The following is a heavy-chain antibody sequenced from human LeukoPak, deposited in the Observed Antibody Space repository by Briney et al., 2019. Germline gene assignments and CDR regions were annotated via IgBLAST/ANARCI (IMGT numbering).Heavy chain of an antibody. CDR3: ARDWEILTSHNWFDP. V-gene: IGHV3-21*01. Sequence: GGSLRPSCALSRFTLCTYSMNWVRPAPRKGLERVSSISSSSSYIYYADSVKGRFTTSRDNAKNLLYLQMNSLRAEHTAVYYCARDWEILTSHNWFDPWGQGTLVTVSS. J-gene: IGHJ5*02. CDR1: RFTLCTYS. D-gene: IGHD3-9*01. CDR2: ISSSSSYI.